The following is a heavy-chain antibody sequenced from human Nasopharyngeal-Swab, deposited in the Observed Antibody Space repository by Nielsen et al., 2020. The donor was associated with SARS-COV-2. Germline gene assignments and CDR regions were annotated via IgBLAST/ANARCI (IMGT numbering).Heavy chain of an antibody. J-gene: IGHJ4*02. Sequence: GGSLRLSCAASGFTFSSYAMTWVRQAPGKGLEWVSTISGSGGSTYYADSVKGRFTISRDNSKNTLYLQMNSLRAEDTAVYYCAKDRNPMVRGVTPLMNWGQGTLVTVPS. CDR2: ISGSGGST. CDR3: AKDRNPMVRGVTPLMN. CDR1: GFTFSSYA. D-gene: IGHD3-10*01. V-gene: IGHV3-23*01.